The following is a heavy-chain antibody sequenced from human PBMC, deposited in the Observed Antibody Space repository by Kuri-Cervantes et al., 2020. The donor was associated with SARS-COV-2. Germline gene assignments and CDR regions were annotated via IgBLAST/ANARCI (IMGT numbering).Heavy chain of an antibody. CDR3: VKKIGGSCTATACNGDGFDA. D-gene: IGHD2-8*02. V-gene: IGHV3-23*01. J-gene: IGHJ6*02. CDR1: GFSFSSFA. Sequence: ETLSLTCTASGFSFSSFAMSWVRQGPGKGLEWVAILSGTGAGAYYADPVKGRFTISRDNSKNTLHLQMNSLRAEDTAVYYCVKKIGGSCTATACNGDGFDAWGQGTTVTVSS. CDR2: LSGTGAGA.